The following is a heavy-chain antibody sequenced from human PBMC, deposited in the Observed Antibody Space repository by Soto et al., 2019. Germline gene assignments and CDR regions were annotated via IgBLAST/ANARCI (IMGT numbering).Heavy chain of an antibody. CDR1: GGTFSDYT. V-gene: IGHV1-69*06. CDR3: ASTKYDSSAYYYWYLGL. D-gene: IGHD3-22*01. J-gene: IGHJ2*01. Sequence: QVQLVQSGSEVKKPGSSVKVSCKASGGTFSDYTMSWLRQAPGRGLEWMGGIIPMIGATNNAQKLKGRLTITADTSANTVYLELSSLRSEDTAVYYCASTKYDSSAYYYWYLGLWGRGTLVTVSS. CDR2: IIPMIGAT.